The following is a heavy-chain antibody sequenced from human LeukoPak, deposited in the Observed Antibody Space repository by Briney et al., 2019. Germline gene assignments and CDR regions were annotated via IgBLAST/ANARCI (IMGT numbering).Heavy chain of an antibody. D-gene: IGHD3-22*01. J-gene: IGHJ4*02. CDR2: ISAYNGNT. CDR3: ARSSYYYDSSGYYGY. Sequence: ASAKVSCKASGGTFSSYAISWVRQASGQGLEWMGWISAYNGNTNYAQKLQGRVTMTTDTSTSTAYMELRSLRSDDTAVYYCARSSYYYDSSGYYGYWGQGTLVTVSS. V-gene: IGHV1-18*01. CDR1: GGTFSSYA.